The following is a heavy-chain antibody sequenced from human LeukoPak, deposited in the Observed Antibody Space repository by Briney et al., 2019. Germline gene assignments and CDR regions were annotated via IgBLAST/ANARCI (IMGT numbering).Heavy chain of an antibody. V-gene: IGHV4-34*01. Sequence: PSETLSLTCAVYDESFSGHYWTWIRQPPGRGLEWIGEINHSGSTTSNPSLNNRVTISVDTSKNQFSLKLTSVTAADTAVYYCARPRYGSGSLDSWGQGTLVTVSS. J-gene: IGHJ4*02. CDR1: DESFSGHY. CDR2: INHSGST. D-gene: IGHD3-10*01. CDR3: ARPRYGSGSLDS.